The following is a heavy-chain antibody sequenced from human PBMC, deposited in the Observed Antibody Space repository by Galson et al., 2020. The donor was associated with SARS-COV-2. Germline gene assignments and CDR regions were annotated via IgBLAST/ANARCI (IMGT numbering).Heavy chain of an antibody. J-gene: IGHJ3*02. CDR2: NFYSGST. CDR3: ARDSSGNYYSAFDI. D-gene: IGHD3-22*01. V-gene: IGHV4-39*01. CDR1: GGSPNNNNFY. Sequence: SETLSLTCTVSGGSPNNNNFYWGWIRQTPGKGLEWTGSNFYSGSTYYNPSLKSRVSMFVDTSKNQFYLRLNSVTAADTAVYYCARDSSGNYYSAFDIWGQGTVVSVSS.